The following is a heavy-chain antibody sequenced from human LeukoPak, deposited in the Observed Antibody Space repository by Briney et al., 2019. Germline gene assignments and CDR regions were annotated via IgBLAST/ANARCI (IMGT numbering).Heavy chain of an antibody. CDR1: GYIFTTYW. V-gene: IGHV5-51*01. CDR3: ARTYYYDSSGPPYYYGMDV. Sequence: GESLKISCKGSGYIFTTYWIVWVRQMPGTGLEWMGVIYPGDSDARYSPSFQGQVSISADKSISTAYLQWDSLRASDTGMYYCARTYYYDSSGPPYYYGMDVWGQGTTVTVSS. CDR2: IYPGDSDA. J-gene: IGHJ6*02. D-gene: IGHD3-22*01.